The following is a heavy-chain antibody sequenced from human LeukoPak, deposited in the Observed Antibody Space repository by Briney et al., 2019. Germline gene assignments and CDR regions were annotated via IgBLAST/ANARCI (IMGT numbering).Heavy chain of an antibody. CDR2: ISSSSSYI. J-gene: IGHJ4*02. D-gene: IGHD5-12*01. CDR1: GFTLSSYG. CDR3: ARVEGNIVTTTEGYFDY. V-gene: IGHV3-21*01. Sequence: GGSLRLSCAVSGFTLSSYGMNWVRQAPGKGLEWGSSISSSSSYIYYADSMKGRFTISRDNAKTPLYLQMNSLRAEDTAVYYCARVEGNIVTTTEGYFDYWGQGTLVTVSS.